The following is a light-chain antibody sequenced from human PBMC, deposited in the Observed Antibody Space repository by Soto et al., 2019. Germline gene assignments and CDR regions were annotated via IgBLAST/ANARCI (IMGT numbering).Light chain of an antibody. Sequence: QSVLTQPASVSGSPGQSITISCTGTSSDVGAYNYVSWYQQHPGKAPKLMIYEVSNRPSGVSDRFSGSRSGNTASLTISGLQAEDESDYYCISYTSSSTWVFGGGTKGPS. CDR3: ISYTSSSTWV. CDR1: SSDVGAYNY. J-gene: IGLJ3*02. V-gene: IGLV2-14*01. CDR2: EVS.